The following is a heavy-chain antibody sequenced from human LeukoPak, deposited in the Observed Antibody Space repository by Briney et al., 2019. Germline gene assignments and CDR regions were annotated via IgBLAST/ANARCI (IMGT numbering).Heavy chain of an antibody. V-gene: IGHV4-39*01. CDR2: IYYSGST. CDR1: GVSISSNSYY. CDR3: GYYAF. J-gene: IGHJ2*01. D-gene: IGHD3-16*01. Sequence: SETLSLTCTVSGVSISSNSYYWGWIRQPPGKGLEWIGTIYYSGSTYYNPSLKSRVTISVDTSNNQFYLNLSSVTAADTAVYYCGYYAFWGRGTLVTVSS.